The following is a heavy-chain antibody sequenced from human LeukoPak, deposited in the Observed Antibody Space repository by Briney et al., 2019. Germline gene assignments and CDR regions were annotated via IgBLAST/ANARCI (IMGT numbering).Heavy chain of an antibody. CDR2: MYYSGST. V-gene: IGHV4-39*01. J-gene: IGHJ4*02. CDR1: GGSVSSSRYY. D-gene: IGHD3-22*01. CDR3: AKHLYYYDGSGYKTPFDY. Sequence: PSETLSLTCTVSGGSVSSSRYYWGWIRQPPGKGLEWIGSMYYSGSTYYNPSLKSRVTIYVDTSKNQFSLRLTSVTASDTAVYYCAKHLYYYDGSGYKTPFDYWGQGTLVTVSS.